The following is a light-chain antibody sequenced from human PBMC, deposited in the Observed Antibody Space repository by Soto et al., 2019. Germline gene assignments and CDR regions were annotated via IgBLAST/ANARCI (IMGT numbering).Light chain of an antibody. CDR3: ASYGRTTTLL. CDR1: SSDIGGYNF. CDR2: EVS. Sequence: QSVLTQPASVSGSPGQSITISCTGTSSDIGGYNFVSWYQQHPGKAPKLIIYEVSNRPSGVSHRFSASKSGNTASLTISGLQTEDEADYYCASYGRTTTLLFGGGTKLTVL. V-gene: IGLV2-14*01. J-gene: IGLJ2*01.